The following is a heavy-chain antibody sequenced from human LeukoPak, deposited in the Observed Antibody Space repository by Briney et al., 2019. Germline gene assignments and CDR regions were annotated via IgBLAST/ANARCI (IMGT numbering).Heavy chain of an antibody. V-gene: IGHV3-9*01. D-gene: IGHD3-22*01. Sequence: GRSLRLSCAASGFTFDDYAMPWVRQAPGKGLEWVSGISWNSGSIGYADSVKGRFTISRDNAKNSLYLQMNSLRAEDTALYYCAKDLRYYDSSGLDYWGQGTLVTVSS. CDR1: GFTFDDYA. J-gene: IGHJ4*02. CDR3: AKDLRYYDSSGLDY. CDR2: ISWNSGSI.